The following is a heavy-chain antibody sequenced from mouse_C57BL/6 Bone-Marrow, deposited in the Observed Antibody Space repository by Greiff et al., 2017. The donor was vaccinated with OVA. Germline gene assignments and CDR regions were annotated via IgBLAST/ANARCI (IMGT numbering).Heavy chain of an antibody. V-gene: IGHV1-54*01. CDR3: AREGAYYSKGFAY. J-gene: IGHJ3*01. CDR2: INPGSGGT. D-gene: IGHD2-5*01. Sequence: QVQLQQSGAELVRPGTSVKVSCKASGYAFTNYLIAWVKQRPGQGLEWIGVINPGSGGTNYNEKFKGKATLTADKSSSPAYMQLSSLTSEDSAVYFCAREGAYYSKGFAYWGQGTLVTVSA. CDR1: GYAFTNYL.